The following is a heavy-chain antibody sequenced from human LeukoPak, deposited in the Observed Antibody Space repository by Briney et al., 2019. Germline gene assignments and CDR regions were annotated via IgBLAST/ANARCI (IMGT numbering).Heavy chain of an antibody. V-gene: IGHV3-48*03. Sequence: GESLRLSCVASGFIFSDHEMNWVRQTPGKGLEWVAYISGDANTIFYRDSVRGRVTISRDYTKNSLYLQMDSLRVEDTAIYYCVRRFDFWGQGTLVIVSS. J-gene: IGHJ4*02. CDR1: GFIFSDHE. CDR2: ISGDANTI. CDR3: VRRFDF.